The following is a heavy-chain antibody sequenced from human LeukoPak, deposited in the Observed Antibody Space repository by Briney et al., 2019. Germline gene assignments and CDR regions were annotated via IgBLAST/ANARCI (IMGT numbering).Heavy chain of an antibody. D-gene: IGHD2-2*01. Sequence: HPGGSLRLSCTASGFTLGSHDMHWVRQAPGKGLEWVSSISNSGDNTYYPDSLKGRFTISRDNSKNTLWLQMDSLRAEDTALYHCVREAGYCSSLGCSYTNWFDPWGQGTLVTVSS. V-gene: IGHV3-23*01. CDR2: ISNSGDNT. CDR1: GFTLGSHD. J-gene: IGHJ5*02. CDR3: VREAGYCSSLGCSYTNWFDP.